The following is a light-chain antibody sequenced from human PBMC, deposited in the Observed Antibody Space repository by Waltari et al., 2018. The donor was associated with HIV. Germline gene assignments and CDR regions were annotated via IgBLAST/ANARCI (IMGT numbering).Light chain of an antibody. CDR1: SSTIGQQH. Sequence: QSVLTPPPSVSAAPGQKVTISCSGSSSTIGQQHVSWYEQLQGTAPKLLIYDNNKRPSGIPDRVSGSKSGTSATLGITGLQTGDEADYYCGTWDSSLSAAVFGGGTQLTAL. CDR3: GTWDSSLSAAV. V-gene: IGLV1-51*01. CDR2: DNN. J-gene: IGLJ7*02.